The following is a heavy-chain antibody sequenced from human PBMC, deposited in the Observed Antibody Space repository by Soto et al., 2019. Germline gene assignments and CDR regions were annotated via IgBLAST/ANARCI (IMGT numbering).Heavy chain of an antibody. CDR2: IKNKDNSYNT. CDR3: TRVRLERTTRYFDY. J-gene: IGHJ4*02. Sequence: EVHLVESGGGLVQPGGSLRLSCAASGFTFSDHYMDWVRQAPGKGLEWVGRIKNKDNSYNTEYTASVQGRCTISRDDSKNSLFLQMNSLKAEDTALYYCTRVRLERTTRYFDYWGRGTLVSVSS. CDR1: GFTFSDHY. V-gene: IGHV3-72*01. D-gene: IGHD1-26*01.